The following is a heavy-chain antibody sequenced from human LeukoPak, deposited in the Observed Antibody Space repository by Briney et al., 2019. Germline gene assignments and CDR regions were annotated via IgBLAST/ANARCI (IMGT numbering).Heavy chain of an antibody. CDR3: AKDTGYSYALYWYFDL. CDR2: ISWNSGSI. J-gene: IGHJ2*01. V-gene: IGHV3-9*01. CDR1: GFTFDDYA. D-gene: IGHD5-18*01. Sequence: PGRSLRLSCAASGFTFDDYAMHWVRQAPGKGLEWVSGISWNSGSIGYADSVKGRFTISRDNAKNSLYLQMNSLRAEDTALYYCAKDTGYSYALYWYFDLWGRGTLVTVPS.